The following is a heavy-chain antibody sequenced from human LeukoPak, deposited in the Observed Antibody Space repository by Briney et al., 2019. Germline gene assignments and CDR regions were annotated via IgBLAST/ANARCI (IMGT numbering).Heavy chain of an antibody. Sequence: ASVKVSSKASGGTFSSYAISWVRPADGQVIEWVGGIIPILGKANYAEKFQGRVTITADESTSTAYMELSSLRSEDTAVYYCARDRYCSSTSCYYHDAFDIWGQGTMVTVSS. D-gene: IGHD2-2*01. J-gene: IGHJ3*02. CDR1: GGTFSSYA. CDR2: IIPILGKA. V-gene: IGHV1-69*13. CDR3: ARDRYCSSTSCYYHDAFDI.